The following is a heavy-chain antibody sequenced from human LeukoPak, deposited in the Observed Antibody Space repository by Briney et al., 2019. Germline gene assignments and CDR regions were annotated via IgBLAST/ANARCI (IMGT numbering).Heavy chain of an antibody. CDR2: IYYSGST. CDR3: ARESYCSGGTCYSDNWFDP. Sequence: SETLSLTCTVSGGSISSGDYYWSWIRQPPGKGLEWIGHIYYSGSTSYNPSLKSRLTISVDTSKNQFSLKLSSVTAADTAVYYCARESYCSGGTCYSDNWFDPWGQGTQVTVSS. CDR1: GGSISSGDYY. D-gene: IGHD2-15*01. J-gene: IGHJ5*02. V-gene: IGHV4-30-4*01.